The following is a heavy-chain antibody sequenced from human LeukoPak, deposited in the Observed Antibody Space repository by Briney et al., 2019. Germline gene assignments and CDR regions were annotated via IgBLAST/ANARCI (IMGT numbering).Heavy chain of an antibody. CDR1: GFTFSSYW. Sequence: GGSLRLSCAASGFTFSSYWMHWVRQAPGEGLVWVSRINSDGSSISYADSVKGRFTISRDNAKNTLYLQMNSLRAEDTAVYYCARGPYSSGWYYFDYWGQGTLVTVSS. J-gene: IGHJ4*02. CDR3: ARGPYSSGWYYFDY. CDR2: INSDGSSI. D-gene: IGHD6-19*01. V-gene: IGHV3-74*01.